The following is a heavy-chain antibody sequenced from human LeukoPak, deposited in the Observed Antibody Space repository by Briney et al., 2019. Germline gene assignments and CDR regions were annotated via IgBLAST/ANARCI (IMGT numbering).Heavy chain of an antibody. V-gene: IGHV1-46*01. CDR3: ARIYSSSPFDY. CDR1: GYTFTSYD. CDR2: INPSGGST. Sequence: ASVKVSCKASGYTFTSYDINWVRQATGQGLEWMGIINPSGGSTSYAQKFQGRVTMTRDTSTSTVYMELSSLRSEDTAVYYCARIYSSSPFDYWGQGTLVTVSS. D-gene: IGHD6-13*01. J-gene: IGHJ4*02.